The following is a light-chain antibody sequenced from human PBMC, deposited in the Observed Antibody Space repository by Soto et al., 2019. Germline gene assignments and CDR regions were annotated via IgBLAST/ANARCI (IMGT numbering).Light chain of an antibody. CDR1: PSVINY. V-gene: IGKV3-11*01. J-gene: IGKJ5*01. CDR3: QQRNIWPPVT. Sequence: VLTHAPATLSLSPGERATLSCRASPSVINYLAWYQQKPGQPPRLLIYGAFNRAAGIPARFSGSGSGTDFTLTISSLEPEDSAVYYCQQRNIWPPVTFGQGTQLEIK. CDR2: GAF.